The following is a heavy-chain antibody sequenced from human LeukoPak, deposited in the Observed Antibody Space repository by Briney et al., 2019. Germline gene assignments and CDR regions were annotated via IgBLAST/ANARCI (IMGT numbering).Heavy chain of an antibody. CDR2: IKSKTDGGTT. D-gene: IGHD3-10*01. Sequence: PGGSLRLSCAASGFTFSNAWMSWVRQAPGKGLEWVGRIKSKTDGGTTDYTAPVNGRFTISRDDSINTLYLQMNTLKGEDTGVYYCATYNYGSYFYESIRYWGQGTLVTVSS. CDR1: GFTFSNAW. J-gene: IGHJ4*02. V-gene: IGHV3-15*01. CDR3: ATYNYGSYFYESIRY.